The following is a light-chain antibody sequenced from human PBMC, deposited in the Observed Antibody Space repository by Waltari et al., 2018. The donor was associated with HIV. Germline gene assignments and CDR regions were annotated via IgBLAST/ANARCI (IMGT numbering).Light chain of an antibody. V-gene: IGLV1-36*01. J-gene: IGLJ1*01. CDR2: YDD. Sequence: QSVLTQPPSVSEAPRQRVTISCSGSSSNIGNNAVSWYQQLPGKAPKLLIFYDDLLPSGVSDRFSGSKSGTSASLVISGLQSEDEADYYCAAWDDSLNGYVFGTGTQVTV. CDR3: AAWDDSLNGYV. CDR1: SSNIGNNA.